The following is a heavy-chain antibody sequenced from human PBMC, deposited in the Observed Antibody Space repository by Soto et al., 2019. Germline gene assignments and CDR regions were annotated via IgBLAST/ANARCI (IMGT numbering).Heavy chain of an antibody. D-gene: IGHD6-13*01. CDR2: ISGRSDNT. CDR3: ARAPPDSSSWYWFDS. J-gene: IGHJ5*01. Sequence: EVHLLDSGGGMVQPGGSLRLSCAASGFTFSSYAMSWVRQAPGKGLEWVSSISGRSDNTYYADSVKGRFTISRDNSKNTLYLQMNSLRVEDTAVYYCARAPPDSSSWYWFDSWGQGTLVTVSS. V-gene: IGHV3-23*01. CDR1: GFTFSSYA.